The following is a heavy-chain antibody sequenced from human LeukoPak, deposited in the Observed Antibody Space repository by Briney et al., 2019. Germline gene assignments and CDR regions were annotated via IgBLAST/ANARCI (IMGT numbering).Heavy chain of an antibody. J-gene: IGHJ4*02. V-gene: IGHV1-2*02. CDR2: INPNSGGT. Sequence: ASVKVSCKASGYTFTGYYMHWVRQAPGQGLEWMGWINPNSGGTNYAQKFQGRVTMTRDTSISRAYMELSRLRSDDTAVYYCARHDYYDSSGYYSYFDYWGQGTLVTVSS. CDR3: ARHDYYDSSGYYSYFDY. D-gene: IGHD3-22*01. CDR1: GYTFTGYY.